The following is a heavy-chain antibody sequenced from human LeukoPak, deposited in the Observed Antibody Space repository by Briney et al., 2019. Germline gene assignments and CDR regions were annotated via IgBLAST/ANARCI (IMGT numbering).Heavy chain of an antibody. CDR1: GFTFSNYW. V-gene: IGHV3-7*01. Sequence: PGGSLRLSCAASGFTFSNYWMNWVRQAPGKGLEWVANIKQDGSEKYYVDSVKGRFTISRDNAKNSLYLQMNSLRAEDTAVYYCARVGYCSSTSCSHFDYWGQGTLVTVSS. D-gene: IGHD2-2*01. J-gene: IGHJ4*02. CDR2: IKQDGSEK. CDR3: ARVGYCSSTSCSHFDY.